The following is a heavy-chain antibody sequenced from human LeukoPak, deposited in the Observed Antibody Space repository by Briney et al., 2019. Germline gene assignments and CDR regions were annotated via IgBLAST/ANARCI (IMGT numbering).Heavy chain of an antibody. V-gene: IGHV3-21*01. CDR3: ARDRFLDSNYYYYGMDV. D-gene: IGHD3-9*01. CDR1: GFTFSSYA. CDR2: ITSTSSYM. J-gene: IGHJ6*02. Sequence: GGSLRLSCAASGFTFSSYAMSWVRQAPGKGLEWVSSITSTSSYMYYADSVKGRFTISRDNAKNSLYLQMNSLRAEDTAVYYCARDRFLDSNYYYYGMDVWGQGTTVTVSS.